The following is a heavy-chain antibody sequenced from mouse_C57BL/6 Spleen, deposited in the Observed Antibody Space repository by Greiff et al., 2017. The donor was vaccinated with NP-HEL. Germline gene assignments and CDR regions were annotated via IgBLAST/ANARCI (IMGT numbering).Heavy chain of an antibody. Sequence: EVQLQQSGPGLVKPSQSLSLTCSVTGYSITSGYYWNWIRQFPGNKLEWMGYISYDGSNNYNPSLKNRIAITRDTSKNQFFLKLNSVTTEDTATYYCARDWEGGPHFDYWGQGTTLTVSS. J-gene: IGHJ2*01. CDR2: ISYDGSN. CDR1: GYSITSGYY. V-gene: IGHV3-6*01. CDR3: ARDWEGGPHFDY. D-gene: IGHD4-1*01.